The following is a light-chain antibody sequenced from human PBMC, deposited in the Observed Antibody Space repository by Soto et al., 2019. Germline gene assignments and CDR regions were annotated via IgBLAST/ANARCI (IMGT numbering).Light chain of an antibody. V-gene: IGKV3-15*01. J-gene: IGKJ4*01. Sequence: EKALTQSPVTLSLSPVERATLSCMASQSVSSNLAWYQQRPGQAPRLLIYGASTRASGVPDRFSGSGSGTEFILTISGLQSEDSAVYYCQQYDVWPALTFGGGTKVDI. CDR2: GAS. CDR3: QQYDVWPALT. CDR1: QSVSSN.